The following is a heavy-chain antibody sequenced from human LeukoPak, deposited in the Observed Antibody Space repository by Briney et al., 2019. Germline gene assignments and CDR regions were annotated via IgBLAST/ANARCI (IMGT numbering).Heavy chain of an antibody. J-gene: IGHJ5*02. D-gene: IGHD2-2*01. Sequence: PSETLSLTCAVYGGSFSGYYWSWIRQPPGKGLEWIGEINHSGSTNYNPSLKSRVTISVGTSKNQFSLKLSSVTVADTAVYYCARGSCSSTSCYSTYNWFDPWGQGTLVTVSS. V-gene: IGHV4-34*01. CDR2: INHSGST. CDR3: ARGSCSSTSCYSTYNWFDP. CDR1: GGSFSGYY.